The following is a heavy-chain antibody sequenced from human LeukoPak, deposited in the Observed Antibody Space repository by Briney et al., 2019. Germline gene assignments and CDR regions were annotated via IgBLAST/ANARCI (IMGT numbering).Heavy chain of an antibody. CDR3: GAVGYYYGVDV. CDR2: IYHSGST. Sequence: SETLSLTCTVSGGSISSSSYYWGWIRQPPGKGLEWIGSIYHSGSTYYNPSLKSRVTISVDTSKNQFSLKLSSVTAADTAVYYCGAVGYYYGVDVWGQGTTVTVSS. V-gene: IGHV4-39*01. J-gene: IGHJ6*02. CDR1: GGSISSSSYY.